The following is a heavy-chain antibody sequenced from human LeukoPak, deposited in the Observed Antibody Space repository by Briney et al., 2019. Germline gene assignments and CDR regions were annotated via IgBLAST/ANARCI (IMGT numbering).Heavy chain of an antibody. V-gene: IGHV4-61*01. CDR2: IYYSGST. CDR1: GGSISNSRYY. Sequence: PSETLSLTCTVSGGSISNSRYYWSWIRQPPGKGLEWIGYIYYSGSTNYNPSLKSRVTISVDTSKNQFSLKLSSVTAADTAVYYCARYQTPIAAAGSRYAFDIWGQGTMVTVSS. J-gene: IGHJ3*02. CDR3: ARYQTPIAAAGSRYAFDI. D-gene: IGHD6-13*01.